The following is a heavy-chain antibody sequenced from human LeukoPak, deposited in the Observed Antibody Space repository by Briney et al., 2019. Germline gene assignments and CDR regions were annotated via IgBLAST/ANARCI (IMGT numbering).Heavy chain of an antibody. CDR2: INSNSGGT. CDR3: ASIAGTNYYGSGSYYRAETRSDY. Sequence: ASVKVSCKASGYTFTGYYMHWVRQAPGQGLEWMGWINSNSGGTNYAQKFQGRVTMTRDTSISTAYMELSRLRSDDTAVYYCASIAGTNYYGSGSYYRAETRSDYWGQGTLVTVSS. J-gene: IGHJ4*02. CDR1: GYTFTGYY. D-gene: IGHD3-10*01. V-gene: IGHV1-2*02.